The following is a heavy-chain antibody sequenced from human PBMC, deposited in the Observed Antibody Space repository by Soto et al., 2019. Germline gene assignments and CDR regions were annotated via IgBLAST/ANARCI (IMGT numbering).Heavy chain of an antibody. CDR3: AKEVEGGWYYFDY. CDR2: ISDSDGST. D-gene: IGHD2-15*01. V-gene: IGHV3-23*01. Sequence: EVQLLESGGGLVQPGGSLTLSCAASGFTFSTYAMTWVRQAPGKGLEWVSTISDSDGSTYYADSVKGRFTISGDNSKNTLYLQVNSLRAEDTAVYYCAKEVEGGWYYFDYWGQGTLVTVSS. CDR1: GFTFSTYA. J-gene: IGHJ4*02.